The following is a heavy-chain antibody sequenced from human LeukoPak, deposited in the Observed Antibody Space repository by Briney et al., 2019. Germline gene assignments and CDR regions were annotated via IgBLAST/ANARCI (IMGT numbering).Heavy chain of an antibody. CDR2: IYHSGST. D-gene: IGHD5-12*01. CDR1: GGSISSSNW. Sequence: SETLSLTCAVSGGSISSSNWWSWVRQPPGKGLEWIGEIYHSGSTNYNPSLKSRVTISVDKSKNQFSLKLSSVTAADTAVYYCARGLRNHYYYYMDVWGKGTTVTVSS. CDR3: ARGLRNHYYYYMDV. V-gene: IGHV4-4*02. J-gene: IGHJ6*03.